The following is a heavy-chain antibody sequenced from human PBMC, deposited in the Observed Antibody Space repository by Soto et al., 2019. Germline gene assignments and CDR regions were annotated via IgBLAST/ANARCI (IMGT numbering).Heavy chain of an antibody. D-gene: IGHD3-3*01. CDR2: ISYDGSIK. CDR3: AREALDPYFDY. Sequence: QVQLVESGGGVVQPGRSLRLSCAASGFTFSSYAMHWVRQAPGKGLEWVAVISYDGSIKYYADSVRGRLTISRDNSKNTLYPQMNSLRAEDTAVYYCAREALDPYFDYWGQGTLVTVSS. J-gene: IGHJ4*02. V-gene: IGHV3-30-3*01. CDR1: GFTFSSYA.